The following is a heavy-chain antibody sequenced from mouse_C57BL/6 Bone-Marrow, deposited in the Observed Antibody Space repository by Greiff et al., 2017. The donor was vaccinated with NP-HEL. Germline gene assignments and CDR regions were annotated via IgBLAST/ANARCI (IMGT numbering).Heavy chain of an antibody. CDR3: ADGNYPFYYAMDY. CDR1: GYTFTDYA. D-gene: IGHD2-1*01. V-gene: IGHV1-67*01. J-gene: IGHJ4*01. Sequence: VKLQESGPELVRPGVSVKISCKGSGYTFTDYAMHWVKQSHAKSLEWIGVISTYYGDASYNQKFKDKATMTVDKSSSTAYMELARLTSEDSAVYYCADGNYPFYYAMDYWGQGTSVTVSS. CDR2: ISTYYGDA.